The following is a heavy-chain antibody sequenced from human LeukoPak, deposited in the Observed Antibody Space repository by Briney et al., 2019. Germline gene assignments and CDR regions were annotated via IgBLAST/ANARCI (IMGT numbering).Heavy chain of an antibody. CDR2: INPNSGDT. CDR3: ARDRHWNQGNFDY. Sequence: ASVKVSCKASGGTFSSYAISWVRQAPGQGLEWMGWINPNSGDTNYAQKFQGRVTMTRDTSINTAFMELSGLRSDDTAVYYCARDRHWNQGNFDYWGQGTLVTVSS. CDR1: GGTFSSYA. V-gene: IGHV1-2*02. J-gene: IGHJ4*02. D-gene: IGHD1-1*01.